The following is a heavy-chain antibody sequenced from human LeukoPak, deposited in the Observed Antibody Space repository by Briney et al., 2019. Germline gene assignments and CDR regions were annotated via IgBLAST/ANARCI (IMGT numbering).Heavy chain of an antibody. V-gene: IGHV3-30*18. CDR3: AKDFRAAAGSSKNYYYYGMDV. D-gene: IGHD6-13*01. CDR1: GFTFSSYG. Sequence: QAGGSLRLSCAASGFTFSSYGMHWVRQAPGKGLEWVAVISYDGSNKYYADSVKGRFTISRDNSKNTLYLQMNSLRAEDTAVYYCAKDFRAAAGSSKNYYYYGMDVWGQGTTVTVSS. CDR2: ISYDGSNK. J-gene: IGHJ6*02.